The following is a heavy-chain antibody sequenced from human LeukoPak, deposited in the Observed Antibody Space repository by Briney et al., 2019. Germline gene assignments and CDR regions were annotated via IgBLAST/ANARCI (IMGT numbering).Heavy chain of an antibody. CDR1: GFTYSSYS. Sequence: GGSLRLPCAACGFTYSSYSMNRVRQAPGKGLELVSSISSSSSYIFYADSVKGRFTISRDDAKNSLYLQMNSLRAEDTAVYYCAREGEQYYGSGSYYKAFDYWGQGTLVTVSS. J-gene: IGHJ4*02. CDR3: AREGEQYYGSGSYYKAFDY. CDR2: ISSSSSYI. D-gene: IGHD3-10*01. V-gene: IGHV3-21*01.